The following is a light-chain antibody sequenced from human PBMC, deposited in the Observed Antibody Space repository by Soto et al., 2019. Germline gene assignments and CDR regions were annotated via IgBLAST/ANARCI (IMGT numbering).Light chain of an antibody. V-gene: IGKV1-5*03. Sequence: DIQVTQSPSTLSASVGDRVTITCRASQDLNNWLAWFQQKPGKAPTLLIYKASALESGVPSRFSGSGSGTEFTLTISSLQPDDFSTYYCQQYNGYPWTFGQGTKAEI. CDR2: KAS. CDR1: QDLNNW. J-gene: IGKJ1*01. CDR3: QQYNGYPWT.